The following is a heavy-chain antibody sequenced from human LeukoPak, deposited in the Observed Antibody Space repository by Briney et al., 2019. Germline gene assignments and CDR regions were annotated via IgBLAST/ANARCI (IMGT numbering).Heavy chain of an antibody. CDR1: GXTVSSNY. CDR3: ARAVSIAAPFDY. D-gene: IGHD6-6*01. Sequence: GGSLRLSCAASGXTVSSNYMSWVRQAPGKGLEWVSVIYSGGYTYYADSVKGRFTISRDNSKNTLYLQMNSLRAEDTAVYYCARAVSIAAPFDYWGQGTLVTVSS. J-gene: IGHJ4*02. CDR2: IYSGGYT. V-gene: IGHV3-66*01.